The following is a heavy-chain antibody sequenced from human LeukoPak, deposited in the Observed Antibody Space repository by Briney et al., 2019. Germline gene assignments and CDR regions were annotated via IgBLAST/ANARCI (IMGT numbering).Heavy chain of an antibody. D-gene: IGHD2-2*01. J-gene: IGHJ4*02. Sequence: PGGSLRLSCAASGFTFSSYAMSRVRQAPGKGLEWVSSISGNSGSTYYADSVKGRFTISRDNSKNTVYLQMNSLRAEDTAVYYCAKDRSSITSCSNYWGQGTLVTVSS. CDR3: AKDRSSITSCSNY. CDR2: ISGNSGST. V-gene: IGHV3-23*01. CDR1: GFTFSSYA.